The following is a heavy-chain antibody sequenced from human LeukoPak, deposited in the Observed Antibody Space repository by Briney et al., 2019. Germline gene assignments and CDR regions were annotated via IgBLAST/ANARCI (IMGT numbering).Heavy chain of an antibody. CDR3: ARQFITIFGVPRRYFDY. D-gene: IGHD3-3*01. CDR1: GYTFTSYG. Sequence: GASVKVSCKASGYTFTSYGISWVRQAPRQGLEWMGWISAYNGNTNYAQKLQGRVTMTTDTSTSTAYMELRSLRSDDTAVYYCARQFITIFGVPRRYFDYWGQGTLVTVSS. J-gene: IGHJ4*02. CDR2: ISAYNGNT. V-gene: IGHV1-18*01.